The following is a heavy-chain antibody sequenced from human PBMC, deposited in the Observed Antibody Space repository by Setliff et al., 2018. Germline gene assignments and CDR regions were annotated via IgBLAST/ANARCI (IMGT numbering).Heavy chain of an antibody. Sequence: TSETLSLTCTVSGGSVNSGYDNWNWLRQPAGKGLEWIGHINRRGSTNYNPSLKGRATLSIDASKKQFSLKLTSVTAADTAVYYCARMSGFLYMDVWGKGTTVTVSS. V-gene: IGHV4-61*09. CDR2: INRRGST. CDR1: GGSVNSGYDN. CDR3: ARMSGFLYMDV. D-gene: IGHD3-3*01. J-gene: IGHJ6*03.